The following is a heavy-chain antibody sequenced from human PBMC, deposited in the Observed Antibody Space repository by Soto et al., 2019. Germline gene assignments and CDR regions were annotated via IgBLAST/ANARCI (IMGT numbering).Heavy chain of an antibody. CDR3: ARDPYYYGSGSYCHY. J-gene: IGHJ4*02. CDR1: GFTFSSYA. Sequence: QVQLVESGGGVVQPGRSLRLSCAASGFTFSSYAMHWVRQAPGKGLEWVAVISYDGSNKYYADSVKGRFTISRDNSKKTLYLQMNSLRAEDTAVYYCARDPYYYGSGSYCHYWGQGTLVTVSS. D-gene: IGHD3-10*01. CDR2: ISYDGSNK. V-gene: IGHV3-30-3*01.